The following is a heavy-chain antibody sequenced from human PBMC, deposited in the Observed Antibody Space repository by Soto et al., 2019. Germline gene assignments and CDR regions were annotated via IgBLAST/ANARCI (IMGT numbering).Heavy chain of an antibody. V-gene: IGHV3-30*18. CDR1: GFTFSSYG. J-gene: IGHJ4*02. Sequence: GGALRLSCAASGFTFSSYGMHWVRQAPGKGLEWVAVISYDGSNKYYADSVKGRFTISRDNSKDTLYLQMNSLRAEDTAVYYCAKDLRQGGAGDYEPDYWGQGTLVTVSS. CDR3: AKDLRQGGAGDYEPDY. CDR2: ISYDGSNK. D-gene: IGHD4-17*01.